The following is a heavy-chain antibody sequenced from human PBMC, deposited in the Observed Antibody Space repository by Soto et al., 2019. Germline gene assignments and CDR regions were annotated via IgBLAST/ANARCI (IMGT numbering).Heavy chain of an antibody. CDR1: GGTFSSYA. V-gene: IGHV1-69*01. CDR2: IIPIFGTA. CDR3: ARGTVMRGLPYYYYGMDV. D-gene: IGHD2-21*02. Sequence: QVQLVQSGAEEKKPGSSVTVSCKASGGTFSSYAISWVRQAPGQGLEWMGGIIPIFGTANYPQKFQGRVTITADEFTSTADKELSSLRSADTAVYYCARGTVMRGLPYYYYGMDVWGQGTTLTVSS. J-gene: IGHJ6*02.